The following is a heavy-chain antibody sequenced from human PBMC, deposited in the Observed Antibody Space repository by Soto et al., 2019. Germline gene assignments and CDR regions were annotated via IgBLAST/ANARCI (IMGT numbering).Heavy chain of an antibody. Sequence: PGGSLRLSCSASGFTFSMFSMHWVRQAPGKGLEYVSGISSNGDSTYYADSVKGRFTISRDNSKNTLYLQMSSLRAVDTAVYYCVHPRSTVQSPHTWGHGTLVTVSS. CDR3: VHPRSTVQSPHT. CDR1: GFTFSMFS. J-gene: IGHJ5*01. CDR2: ISSNGDST. D-gene: IGHD4-17*01. V-gene: IGHV3-64D*06.